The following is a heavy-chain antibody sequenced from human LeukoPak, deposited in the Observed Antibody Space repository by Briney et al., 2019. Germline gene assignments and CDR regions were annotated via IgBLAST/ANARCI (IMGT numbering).Heavy chain of an antibody. CDR1: GFSFSSYG. Sequence: PGGSLRLSCAASGFSFSSYGMHWVRQAPGKGLEWVAVISYDGTNKYYADSVKGRFTISRANSKNPLYLQMNSLRAGDTGVYYCAKDHATRWLGTSAFDIWGQGTMVTVPS. V-gene: IGHV3-30*18. D-gene: IGHD5-12*01. CDR3: AKDHATRWLGTSAFDI. J-gene: IGHJ3*02. CDR2: ISYDGTNK.